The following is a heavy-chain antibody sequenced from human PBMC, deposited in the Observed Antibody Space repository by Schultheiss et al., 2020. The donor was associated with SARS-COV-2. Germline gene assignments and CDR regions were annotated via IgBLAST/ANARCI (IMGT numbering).Heavy chain of an antibody. J-gene: IGHJ4*02. CDR1: GFTFSSYG. CDR2: ISYDGSNK. CDR3: AREGSIAVAGTALVD. V-gene: IGHV3-30*03. Sequence: GESLKISCAASGFTFSSYGMHWVRQAPGKGLEWVAVISYDGSNKYYADSVKGRFTISRDNSKNTLYLQMNSLRAEDTAVYYCAREGSIAVAGTALVDWGQGTLVTVSS. D-gene: IGHD6-19*01.